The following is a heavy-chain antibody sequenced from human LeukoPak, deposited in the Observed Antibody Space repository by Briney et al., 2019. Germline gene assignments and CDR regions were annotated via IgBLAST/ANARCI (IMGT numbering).Heavy chain of an antibody. V-gene: IGHV3-11*04. CDR1: GFTFSDYY. CDR3: ATETNGRHYDY. J-gene: IGHJ4*02. Sequence: GGSLRLSCAASGFTFSDYYMSWIRQAPGKGLEWVSYISSSGSTIYYADAVKGRFTISRDNANNFLYLQMGSLRAEDTAVYYCATETNGRHYDYWGQGTLLTVSS. D-gene: IGHD1-14*01. CDR2: ISSSGSTI.